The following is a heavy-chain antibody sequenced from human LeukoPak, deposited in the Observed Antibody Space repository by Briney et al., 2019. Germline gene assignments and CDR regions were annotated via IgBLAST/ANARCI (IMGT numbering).Heavy chain of an antibody. CDR1: GFTFSSYG. D-gene: IGHD3-16*01. Sequence: GGSLRLFCAASGFTFSSYGMHWVRRAPGKGLEWVSYISSSSSTIYYADSVKGRFTISRDNAKNSLYLQMNSLRAEDTAVYYCAREKLGSDYWGQGTLVTVSS. CDR3: AREKLGSDY. J-gene: IGHJ4*02. V-gene: IGHV3-48*01. CDR2: ISSSSSTI.